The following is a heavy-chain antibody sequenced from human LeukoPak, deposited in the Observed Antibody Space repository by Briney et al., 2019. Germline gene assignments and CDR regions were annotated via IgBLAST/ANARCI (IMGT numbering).Heavy chain of an antibody. D-gene: IGHD6-13*01. Sequence: PGGSLRLSCAASGFTFDDYGMSWVRQAPGKGLEWVSGINWNGGSTGYADSVKGRFTISRDNAKNSLYLQMNSLRAEDTALYYCARDLSSWYLPKYFQHWGQGTLVTVSS. V-gene: IGHV3-20*04. CDR3: ARDLSSWYLPKYFQH. J-gene: IGHJ1*01. CDR1: GFTFDDYG. CDR2: INWNGGST.